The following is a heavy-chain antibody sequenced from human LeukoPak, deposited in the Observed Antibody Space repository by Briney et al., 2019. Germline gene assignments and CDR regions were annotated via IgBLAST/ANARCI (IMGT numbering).Heavy chain of an antibody. J-gene: IGHJ4*02. CDR2: ISSYSSYI. CDR1: GFTFSSYS. V-gene: IGHV3-21*01. Sequence: GGSLRLSCAASGFTFSSYSMNWVRQAPGKGLEWVSSISSYSSYIYYADSVKGRFTISRDNSKNTLYLQMNSLRAEDTAVYYCAKDAYGYGDFPDYWGQGTLVTVSS. CDR3: AKDAYGYGDFPDY. D-gene: IGHD4-17*01.